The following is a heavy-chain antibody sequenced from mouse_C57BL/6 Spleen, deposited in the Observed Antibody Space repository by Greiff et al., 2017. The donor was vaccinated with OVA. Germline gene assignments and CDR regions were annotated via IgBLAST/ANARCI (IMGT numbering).Heavy chain of an antibody. Sequence: EVQLQQSGPELVKPGASVKISCKASGYTFTDYYMNWVKQSHGKSLEWIGDINPNNGGTSYNQKFKGKATLTVDQSSSTAYMEIRSLTSEDSAVNYCARGGGNWDFDVWGTGTTVTVSS. V-gene: IGHV1-26*01. CDR3: ARGGGNWDFDV. CDR2: INPNNGGT. J-gene: IGHJ1*03. CDR1: GYTFTDYY.